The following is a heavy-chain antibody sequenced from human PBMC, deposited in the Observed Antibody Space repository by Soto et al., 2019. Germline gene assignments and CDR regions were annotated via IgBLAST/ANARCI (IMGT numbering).Heavy chain of an antibody. CDR1: GYTFTRYD. CDR2: MNPNSGNT. D-gene: IGHD2-15*01. V-gene: IGHV1-8*01. Sequence: QVQLVQSGAEVKKPGASVKVSCKASGYTFTRYDINWVRQATGQGLEWMGWMNPNSGNTGYAQKFQGRVTMTRNTSISTAYMELSSLRSEDTAVYYCARGAYCSGGSCQLIDYWGQGTLVTVSS. J-gene: IGHJ4*02. CDR3: ARGAYCSGGSCQLIDY.